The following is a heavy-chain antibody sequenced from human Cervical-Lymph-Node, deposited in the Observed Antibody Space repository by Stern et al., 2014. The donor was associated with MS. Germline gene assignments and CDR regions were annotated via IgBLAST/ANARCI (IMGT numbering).Heavy chain of an antibody. J-gene: IGHJ4*02. CDR3: ARVGYYDSSGYYSKGDY. CDR1: GYTFTSYG. Sequence: VQLVVSRAEVKKPGASVKASCKASGYTFTSYGISWVRQAPGQGLEWMGWIRAYNGNTNYAQKLQGRVTMTTDTSTSTAYMELRSLRSDDTAVYYCARVGYYDSSGYYSKGDYWGQGTLVTVSS. D-gene: IGHD3-22*01. V-gene: IGHV1-18*01. CDR2: IRAYNGNT.